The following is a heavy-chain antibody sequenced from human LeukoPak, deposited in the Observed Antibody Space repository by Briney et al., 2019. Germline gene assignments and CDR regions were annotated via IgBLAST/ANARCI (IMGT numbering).Heavy chain of an antibody. CDR1: EFTFSSYW. J-gene: IGHJ4*02. CDR2: IKQDGSEK. CDR3: ARVGQYSSGWYPFR. Sequence: PGGSLRLSCAASEFTFSSYWMSWVRQAPGKGLEWVANIKQDGSEKYYVDSVKGRFTISRDNAKNSLYLQMNSLRAEDTAVYYCARVGQYSSGWYPFRWGQGTLVTVSS. D-gene: IGHD6-19*01. V-gene: IGHV3-7*01.